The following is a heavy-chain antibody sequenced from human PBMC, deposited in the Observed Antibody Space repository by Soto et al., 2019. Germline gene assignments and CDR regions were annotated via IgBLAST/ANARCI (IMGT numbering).Heavy chain of an antibody. J-gene: IGHJ3*02. Sequence: SETLSLTCTVSGGSISSSSYYWGWIRQPPGKGLEWIGSIYYSGSTYYNPSLKSRVTLSVDTSKTHFSLKLSSVTAADTAVYYCARPGVGATGDAFDIWGQGTMVTVSS. CDR2: IYYSGST. D-gene: IGHD1-26*01. CDR1: GGSISSSSYY. CDR3: ARPGVGATGDAFDI. V-gene: IGHV4-39*01.